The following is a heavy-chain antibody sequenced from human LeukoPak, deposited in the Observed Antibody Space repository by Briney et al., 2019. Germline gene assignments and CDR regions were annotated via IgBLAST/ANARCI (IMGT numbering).Heavy chain of an antibody. CDR1: GFTFGIYI. J-gene: IGHJ5*02. V-gene: IGHV3-21*01. CDR2: ISSSSSYI. CDR3: AREVEYR. D-gene: IGHD5-24*01. Sequence: PGGSLRLSSAAPGFTFGIYIMNRVRPAPGKGLEWVSYISSSSSYIYYADSVKGRFTISRDNAKNSLYLQMNSLRAEDTAVYYCAREVEYRWGQGTLVTVSS.